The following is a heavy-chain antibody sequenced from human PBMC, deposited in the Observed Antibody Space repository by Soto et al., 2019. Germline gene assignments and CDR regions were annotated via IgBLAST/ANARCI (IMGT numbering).Heavy chain of an antibody. CDR2: ISSSSSYT. D-gene: IGHD5-18*01. V-gene: IGHV3-11*06. CDR1: GFTFSDYY. J-gene: IGHJ4*02. Sequence: GSLRLSCAASGFTFSDYYMSWIRQAPGKGLEWVSYISSSSSYTNYADSVKGRFTISRDNAKNSLYLQMNSLRAEDTAVYYCASVQIQLWSAPVDYWAQGTLVTVSS. CDR3: ASVQIQLWSAPVDY.